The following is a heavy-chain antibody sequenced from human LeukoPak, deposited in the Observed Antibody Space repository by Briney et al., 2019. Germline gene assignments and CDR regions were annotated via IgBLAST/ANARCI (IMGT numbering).Heavy chain of an antibody. J-gene: IGHJ4*02. D-gene: IGHD3-10*01. CDR3: TRGPPDGSGNYYPGDF. V-gene: IGHV3-21*01. CDR1: GFAFSSYT. CDR2: ISGSTTYI. Sequence: GGSLRLSCAASGFAFSSYTMNWVRQAPGKGLEWVSSISGSTTYIYYAASVKGRFTISRDNAKNTLYLQMNSLRVEDTAVYYCTRGPPDGSGNYYPGDFWGQGTLVTVSS.